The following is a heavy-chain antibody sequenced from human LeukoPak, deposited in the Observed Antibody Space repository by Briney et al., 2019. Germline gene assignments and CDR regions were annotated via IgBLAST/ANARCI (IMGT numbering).Heavy chain of an antibody. V-gene: IGHV4-34*01. CDR2: INHSGST. J-gene: IGHJ6*03. Sequence: SETLSLTCALYGRSFSGYYGSWIRHPPGKGLEWIGEINHSGSTNYNPSLKSRVTISVDTFKNQFSLKLSSVTAADTAVYYCARGGYCTNGVCYDYYYYYMDVWGKGTTVTVSS. D-gene: IGHD2-8*01. CDR1: GRSFSGYY. CDR3: ARGGYCTNGVCYDYYYYYMDV.